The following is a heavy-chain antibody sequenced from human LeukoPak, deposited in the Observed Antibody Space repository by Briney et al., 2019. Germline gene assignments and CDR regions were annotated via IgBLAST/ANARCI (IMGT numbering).Heavy chain of an antibody. D-gene: IGHD3-10*01. V-gene: IGHV3-48*01. CDR1: GFTFSSYN. CDR2: ISSSSSTI. CDR3: ALGGGSPGPHHFDF. Sequence: QAGGSLRLSCAASGFTFSSYNMNWVRQAPGKGLEWISYISSSSSTIYYADSVKGRFTISRDNAKNSLYLQMNSLRAEDTAIYYCALGGGSPGPHHFDFWGQGTLVTVSS. J-gene: IGHJ4*02.